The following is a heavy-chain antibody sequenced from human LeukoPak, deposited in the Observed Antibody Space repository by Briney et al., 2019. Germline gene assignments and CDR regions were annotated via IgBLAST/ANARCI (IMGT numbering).Heavy chain of an antibody. CDR1: GFTFSSYE. CDR3: ARLSIAARQIDY. D-gene: IGHD6-6*01. J-gene: IGHJ4*02. V-gene: IGHV3-48*03. Sequence: GGSLRLSCAASGFTFSSYEMNWVRQAPGKGLEWVSYISSSGGTIYYADSVKGRFTISRDNAKNSLYLQMNSLRAEDTAVYYCARLSIAARQIDYWGQGTLVTVSS. CDR2: ISSSGGTI.